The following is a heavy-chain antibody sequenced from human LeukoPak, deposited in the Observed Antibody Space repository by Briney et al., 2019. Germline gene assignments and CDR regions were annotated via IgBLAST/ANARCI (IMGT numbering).Heavy chain of an antibody. CDR2: IHTSGGS. V-gene: IGHV4-4*09. CDR1: GASISHYY. CDR3: ARLGGYHDF. Sequence: SETLSLTCTVSGASISHYYWSWIRQTPAKGLEWMGHIHTSGGSTYYPSLKSRLTMSIDTSRNQLSLKLTSVTAADTAVYFCARLGGYHDFWGQGALVTVSS. D-gene: IGHD1-26*01. J-gene: IGHJ4*02.